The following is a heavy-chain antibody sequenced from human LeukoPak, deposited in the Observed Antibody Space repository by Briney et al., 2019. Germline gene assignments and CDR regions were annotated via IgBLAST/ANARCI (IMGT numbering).Heavy chain of an antibody. V-gene: IGHV4-59*01. D-gene: IGHD3-10*01. Sequence: PSETLSLTCTVSGDSICSTCWSWIRQPPGKGLEGIGYIYYSGSNNYSPSLKSRVTISVDTSKNHFSLTLSSVTAADTAVYYCARGYGSGSYSYYYGMDVWGQGTTVTVSS. J-gene: IGHJ6*02. CDR2: IYYSGSN. CDR3: ARGYGSGSYSYYYGMDV. CDR1: GDSICSTC.